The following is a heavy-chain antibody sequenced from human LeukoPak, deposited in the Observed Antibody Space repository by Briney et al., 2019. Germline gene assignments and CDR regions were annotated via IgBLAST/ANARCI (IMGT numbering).Heavy chain of an antibody. CDR1: GGSISSGGYY. CDR3: ARDQGDLDPDAFDI. Sequence: SETLSLTCTVSGGSISSGGYYWSWIRQHPGKGREWIGYIYYSGSTYYNPSLKSRVTISVDTSKNQFSLKLSSVTAADTAVYYCARDQGDLDPDAFDIWGQGTMVTVSS. J-gene: IGHJ3*02. V-gene: IGHV4-31*03. CDR2: IYYSGST. D-gene: IGHD2-21*02.